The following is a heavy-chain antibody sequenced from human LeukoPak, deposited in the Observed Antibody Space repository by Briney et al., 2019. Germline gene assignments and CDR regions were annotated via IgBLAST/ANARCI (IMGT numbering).Heavy chain of an antibody. CDR2: IIPILGIA. J-gene: IGHJ6*02. V-gene: IGHV1-69*04. CDR1: VGTFSSYA. D-gene: IGHD2-15*01. CDR3: ARARLVAASYYYYGMDV. Sequence: SSVKVSCKASVGTFSSYASSLVRQAPGQGLYGMGIIIPILGIANYAQKFQGRVTITAGKSTSTDYMELRSMRSEDTAVSYCARARLVAASYYYYGMDVWGQGTTVTVSS.